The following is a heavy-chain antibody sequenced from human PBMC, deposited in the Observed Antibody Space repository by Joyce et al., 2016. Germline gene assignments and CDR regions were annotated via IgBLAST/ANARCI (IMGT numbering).Heavy chain of an antibody. Sequence: EVQLVESGGGLVQPGVSLRVSFAASGFSFNTYSINCVRQAPGNGLEWLSYISASSGTIYYADSVKGRFTISRDNAKNSVYLQMNSLRDEDTAVYYCARVGRTGYTCDYWGQGTLVTVSS. CDR3: ARVGRTGYTCDY. D-gene: IGHD5-24*01. CDR2: ISASSGTI. J-gene: IGHJ4*02. CDR1: GFSFNTYS. V-gene: IGHV3-48*02.